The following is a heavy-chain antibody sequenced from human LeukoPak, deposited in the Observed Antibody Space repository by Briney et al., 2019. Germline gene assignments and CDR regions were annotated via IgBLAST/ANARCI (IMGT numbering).Heavy chain of an antibody. D-gene: IGHD3-10*01. CDR3: ASGGPMVRGLAIDY. V-gene: IGHV1-2*02. Sequence: ASVKVSCKASGYTFTGYYMHWVRQAPGQGLEWMGWINTNSGGANYAQKFQGRVTMTRDTSISTAYMELSGLGSDDTAVYYCASGGPMVRGLAIDYWGRGTLVTVSS. CDR1: GYTFTGYY. CDR2: INTNSGGA. J-gene: IGHJ4*02.